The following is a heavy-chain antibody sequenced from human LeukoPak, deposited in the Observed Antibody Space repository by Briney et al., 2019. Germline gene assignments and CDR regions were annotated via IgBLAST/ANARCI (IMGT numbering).Heavy chain of an antibody. CDR3: AREASGGSGSNY. V-gene: IGHV1-2*02. J-gene: IGHJ4*02. CDR1: GYNFTGYY. CDR2: INPNNGGT. Sequence: ASVKVSCKASGYNFTGYYMYWLRQAPGQGLEWMGWINPNNGGTHYAQRFQGRVTMTGDTSISTAYMELNSLISDDTAVYYCAREASGGSGSNYWGQGTLVTVSS. D-gene: IGHD3-10*01.